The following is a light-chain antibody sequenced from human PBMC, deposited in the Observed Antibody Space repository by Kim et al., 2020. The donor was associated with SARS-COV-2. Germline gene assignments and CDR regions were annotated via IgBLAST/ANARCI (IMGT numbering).Light chain of an antibody. CDR2: AAS. V-gene: IGKV3-15*01. J-gene: IGKJ4*01. CDR1: QSLSSN. Sequence: EIVMTQSPATLSVSPGERATLSCRASQSLSSNLAWYQQKPGQAPRLLIYAASTRATGIPARFSGSGSGTEFTLTISSLQSEDFAVYYCQQYNNWPLTFGGGTKLEI. CDR3: QQYNNWPLT.